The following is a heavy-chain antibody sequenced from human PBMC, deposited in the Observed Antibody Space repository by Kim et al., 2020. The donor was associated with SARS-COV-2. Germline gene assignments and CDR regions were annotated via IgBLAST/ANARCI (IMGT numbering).Heavy chain of an antibody. CDR1: GFTFSSYA. CDR2: ISYDGSNK. CDR3: ARDLGYYGSGHTDYGMDV. J-gene: IGHJ6*02. Sequence: GGSLRLSCAASGFTFSSYAMHWVRQAPGKGLEWVAVISYDGSNKYYADSVKGRFTISRDNSKNTLYLQMNSLRAEDTAVYYCARDLGYYGSGHTDYGMDVWGQGTTVTVSS. D-gene: IGHD3-10*01. V-gene: IGHV3-30-3*01.